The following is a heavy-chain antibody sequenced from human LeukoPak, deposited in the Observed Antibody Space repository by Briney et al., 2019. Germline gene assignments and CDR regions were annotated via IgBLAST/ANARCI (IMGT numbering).Heavy chain of an antibody. V-gene: IGHV3-30*04. CDR3: ARDRRWLQYSDY. Sequence: GESLKISCAASGFTFSSYAMHWVRQAPGKGLEWVAVISYDGSNKYYADSVKGRFTISRDNSKNTLYLEMNSLRPEDTAVYYCARDRRWLQYSDYWGQGTLVTVSS. J-gene: IGHJ4*02. D-gene: IGHD5-24*01. CDR1: GFTFSSYA. CDR2: ISYDGSNK.